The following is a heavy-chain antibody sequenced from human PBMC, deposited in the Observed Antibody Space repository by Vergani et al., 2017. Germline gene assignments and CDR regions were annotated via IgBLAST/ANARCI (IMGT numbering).Heavy chain of an antibody. J-gene: IGHJ6*02. CDR2: ISSSGSTI. Sequence: QVQLVESGGGLVKPGGSLRLSCAASGFTFSDYYMSWIRQAPGKGLEWVSYISSSGSTIYYADSVKGRFTISRDNAKNSLYLQMNSLLAEDTAVYYCARKHISNYYDSSGYYYMGYYYGMDVWGRGTMVIVS. V-gene: IGHV3-11*01. CDR3: ARKHISNYYDSSGYYYMGYYYGMDV. D-gene: IGHD3-22*01. CDR1: GFTFSDYY.